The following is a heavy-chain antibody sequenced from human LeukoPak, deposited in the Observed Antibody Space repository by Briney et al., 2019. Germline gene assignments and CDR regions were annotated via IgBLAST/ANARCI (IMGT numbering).Heavy chain of an antibody. CDR1: RFSFTNYA. CDR3: AKDTSGWPRDFDY. J-gene: IGHJ4*02. Sequence: GGSLRLSCAASRFSFTNYAMAWVRQAPGKGLEWVSAISGSDGITYYADSVKGRFTISRDNSKNTVYLEMSSLRAEDTAVYYCAKDTSGWPRDFDYWGQGTLVTVSS. V-gene: IGHV3-23*01. D-gene: IGHD6-25*01. CDR2: ISGSDGIT.